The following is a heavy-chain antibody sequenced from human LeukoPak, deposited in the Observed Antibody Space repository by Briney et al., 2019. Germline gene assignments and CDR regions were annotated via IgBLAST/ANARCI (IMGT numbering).Heavy chain of an antibody. CDR2: FDPEDGET. CDR3: ATSSRYPLLDPQDYYGMDV. CDR1: GYTLTELS. V-gene: IGHV1-24*01. D-gene: IGHD3-22*01. Sequence: GASVKVSCKVSGYTLTELSMHWVRQAPGKGLEWMGGFDPEDGETIYAQKFQGRVTMTEDTSTDTAYMELSSLRSEDTAVYYCATSSRYPLLDPQDYYGMDVWGQGTTVTVSS. J-gene: IGHJ6*02.